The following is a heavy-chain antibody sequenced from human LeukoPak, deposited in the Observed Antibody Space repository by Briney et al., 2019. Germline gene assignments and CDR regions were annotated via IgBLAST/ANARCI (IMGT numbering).Heavy chain of an antibody. CDR1: GFSFSNAW. Sequence: AGGSLRLSCATSGFSFSNAWMNWVRQAPGKGLEWVGRIRSNSDGGTIDYAAPVKGRFTLSRDDSKTTLYLQMNSLQTEDTAVYYCATDFYDSTWGQGTLVTVSS. D-gene: IGHD3-22*01. J-gene: IGHJ5*02. V-gene: IGHV3-15*07. CDR2: IRSNSDGGTI. CDR3: ATDFYDST.